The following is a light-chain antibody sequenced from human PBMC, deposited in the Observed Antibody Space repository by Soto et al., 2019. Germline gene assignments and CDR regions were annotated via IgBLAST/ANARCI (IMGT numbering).Light chain of an antibody. V-gene: IGLV2-18*02. CDR3: SSYTSSSTLV. J-gene: IGLJ2*01. Sequence: QSVLTQPPSVSGSPGQSVTISCTGTSSDVGSYNRVSWYQQPPGTAPKLMIYEVSNRPSGVPDRFSGSKSGNTASLTISGLQAEDEGDYYCSSYTSSSTLVFGGGTKLPVL. CDR2: EVS. CDR1: SSDVGSYNR.